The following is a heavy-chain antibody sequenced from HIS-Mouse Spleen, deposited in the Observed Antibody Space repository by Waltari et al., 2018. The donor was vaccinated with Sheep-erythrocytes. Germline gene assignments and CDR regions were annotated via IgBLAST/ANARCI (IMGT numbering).Heavy chain of an antibody. J-gene: IGHJ1*01. CDR2: SNPNRGR. CDR1: GYSFTGYY. CDR3: ARGYGSSTSCYGYFQH. D-gene: IGHD2-2*01. Sequence: QVPLVQSGADVKKPGASVKVSCKASGYSFTGYYMHWVRQAPGQGLEWMGWSNPNRGRTSISTAYMELSRLRSDDTAVYYCARGYGSSTSCYGYFQHWGQGTLVTVTS. V-gene: IGHV1-2*02.